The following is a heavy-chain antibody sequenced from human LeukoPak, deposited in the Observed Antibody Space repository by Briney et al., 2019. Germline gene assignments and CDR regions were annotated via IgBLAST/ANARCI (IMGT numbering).Heavy chain of an antibody. V-gene: IGHV1-46*01. CDR3: ARSLRIVVLDPLGY. CDR2: INPSGGTT. J-gene: IGHJ4*02. CDR1: GYTFTSYY. D-gene: IGHD3-22*01. Sequence: ASVKVSCKASGYTFTSYYMHWVRQAPGQGLEWMGIINPSGGTTNYAQQFQGRVTMTRDTSTSTVYMDLSSLRSEDTAVYYCARSLRIVVLDPLGYWGQGTLVTVSS.